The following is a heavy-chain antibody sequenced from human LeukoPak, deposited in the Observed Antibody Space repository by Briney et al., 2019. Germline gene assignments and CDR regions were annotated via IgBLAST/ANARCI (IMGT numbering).Heavy chain of an antibody. CDR3: ARDRYRPAGYVSGKNWFDT. CDR1: GYTFTSYG. CDR2: ISAYNGKT. Sequence: EASVKGYCKASGYTFTSYGSSWVRQAPGQGLEWMGWISAYNGKTNYEQKLQGRVTMTTDTSTSRGNMELRRLRSDDTAVYYCARDRYRPAGYVSGKNWFDTWGQGTLVTVSS. D-gene: IGHD5-12*01. V-gene: IGHV1-18*01. J-gene: IGHJ5*02.